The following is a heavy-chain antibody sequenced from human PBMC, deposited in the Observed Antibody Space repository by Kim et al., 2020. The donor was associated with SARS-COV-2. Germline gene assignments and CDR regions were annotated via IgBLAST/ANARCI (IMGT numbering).Heavy chain of an antibody. V-gene: IGHV4-4*02. Sequence: PTLKSRVTISVDKSKNQFSLNLNSVTFADTAVYYCARITLDSSGFKYYFDCWGQGTLVTVSS. J-gene: IGHJ4*02. CDR3: ARITLDSSGFKYYFDC. D-gene: IGHD3-22*01.